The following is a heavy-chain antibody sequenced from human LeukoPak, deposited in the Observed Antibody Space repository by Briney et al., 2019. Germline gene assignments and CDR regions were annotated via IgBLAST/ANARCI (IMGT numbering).Heavy chain of an antibody. D-gene: IGHD2-2*01. Sequence: GRSLRLSCAASGFTFSAYGMHWVRQAPGKGLEWVALIWNDGSKKYYADSVKGRFTISRDNSENTLSLQMNSLSAEDTAVYYCARDNWSCSTISCHRLDSWGQGTLVTVSS. J-gene: IGHJ4*02. CDR2: IWNDGSKK. CDR3: ARDNWSCSTISCHRLDS. CDR1: GFTFSAYG. V-gene: IGHV3-33*01.